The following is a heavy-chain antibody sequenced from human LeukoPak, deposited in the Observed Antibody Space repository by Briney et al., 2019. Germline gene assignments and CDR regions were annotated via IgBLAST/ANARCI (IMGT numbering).Heavy chain of an antibody. CDR3: ARDFSSGWVDY. CDR1: GFTFSSYA. V-gene: IGHV3-33*08. D-gene: IGHD6-19*01. J-gene: IGHJ4*02. CDR2: IWHDGSNQ. Sequence: PGGSLRLSCAASGFTFSSYAMHWVRQAPGKGLEWVAVIWHDGSNQYYADSVKGRFNISRDNSKNTLYLQVNSLRADDTAVYYCARDFSSGWVDYWGQGTLVTVSS.